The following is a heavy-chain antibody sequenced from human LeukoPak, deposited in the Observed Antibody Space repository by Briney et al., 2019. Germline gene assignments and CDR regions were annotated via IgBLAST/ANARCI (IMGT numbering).Heavy chain of an antibody. CDR3: ARDPYYQLQRGYFDY. CDR1: GFTFSGYA. CDR2: ISYDGSNK. J-gene: IGHJ4*02. V-gene: IGHV3-30-3*01. D-gene: IGHD2-2*01. Sequence: GGSLRLSCAASGFTFSGYAMHWVRQAPGKGLEWVAVISYDGSNKYHADSVKGRFTISRDNSKNTLYLQMNSLRAEDTAVYYCARDPYYQLQRGYFDYWGQGTLVTVSS.